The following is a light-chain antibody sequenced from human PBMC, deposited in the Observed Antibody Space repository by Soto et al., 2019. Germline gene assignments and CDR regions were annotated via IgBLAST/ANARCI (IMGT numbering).Light chain of an antibody. J-gene: IGLJ1*01. CDR3: ISYAISSTYV. CDR1: SSDIGSYDH. CDR2: AVS. V-gene: IGLV2-14*03. Sequence: QSVLTQPASVSGSPGQSITISCSGTSSDIGSYDHVAWYQQFPGKSPKLIIYAVSDRPSGVSDRFSGSKSGISASLTISGLQTEDEADYYCISYAISSTYVFGTGTKVTVL.